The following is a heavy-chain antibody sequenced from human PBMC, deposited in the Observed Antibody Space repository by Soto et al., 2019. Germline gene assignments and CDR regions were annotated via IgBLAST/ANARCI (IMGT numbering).Heavy chain of an antibody. CDR1: GFTVSTNY. CDR2: IYSGGTT. CDR3: ERVAVEYSYCPPDY. J-gene: IGHJ4*02. D-gene: IGHD5-18*01. Sequence: EVQLVESGGGLIQPGGSLRLSCAASGFTVSTNYMSWVRQSPGKGLEWVSLIYSGGTTYYEDSVKGRFTISRENSKNTLYLQMNSLRAEDTAVYYCERVAVEYSYCPPDYWGQGTLVTVSS. V-gene: IGHV3-53*01.